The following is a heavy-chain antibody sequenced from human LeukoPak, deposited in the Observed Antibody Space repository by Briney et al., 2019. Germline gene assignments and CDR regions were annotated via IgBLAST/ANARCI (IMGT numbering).Heavy chain of an antibody. CDR3: ARSYRVADGMDV. J-gene: IGHJ6*02. Sequence: ASVKVSCKASGYTFTVYYIQWVRQTPGQGLEWMGWINPNSGGTKFAQKFQGRVTMTRDTSINTAYMEVSRLTSDDTAVYYCARSYRVADGMDVWGQGTTVTVSS. V-gene: IGHV1-2*02. CDR1: GYTFTVYY. CDR2: INPNSGGT. D-gene: IGHD1-14*01.